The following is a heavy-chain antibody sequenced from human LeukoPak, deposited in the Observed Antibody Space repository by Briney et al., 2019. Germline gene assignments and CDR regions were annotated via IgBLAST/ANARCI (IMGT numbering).Heavy chain of an antibody. J-gene: IGHJ6*02. CDR2: IYYSGST. V-gene: IGHV4-59*01. CDR1: GGSISSYY. CDR3: ARLTTYWANYYYYGMDV. Sequence: SETLSLTCTVSGGSISSYYWSWIRQPPGKGLEWIGYIYYSGSTNYNPSLKSRATISVDTSKNQFSLKLSSVTAADTAVYYCARLTTYWANYYYYGMDVWGQGTTVTVSS. D-gene: IGHD4-4*01.